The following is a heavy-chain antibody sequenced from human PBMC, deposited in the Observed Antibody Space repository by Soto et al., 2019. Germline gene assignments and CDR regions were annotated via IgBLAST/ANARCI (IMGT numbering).Heavy chain of an antibody. J-gene: IGHJ4*02. CDR1: GGSFSSNP. CDR3: ARGGRGYSSAPRYYFDY. D-gene: IGHD5-18*01. Sequence: QVQLVQSGSEVKKPGSSVKVSCKASGGSFSSNPISWVRQAPGQGLEWMAGIIPIFATVHYAQKFQGRVTITADESTSTAYMELTSLRSEDTAVYFCARGGRGYSSAPRYYFDYWGQGTLVTDSS. CDR2: IIPIFATV. V-gene: IGHV1-69*01.